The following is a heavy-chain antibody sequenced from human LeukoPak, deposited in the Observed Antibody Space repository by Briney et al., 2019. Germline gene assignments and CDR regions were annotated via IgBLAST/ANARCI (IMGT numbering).Heavy chain of an antibody. CDR1: GFTVSSNY. CDR3: ARLVNSYDYVWGSYRSGAFDI. D-gene: IGHD3-16*02. Sequence: GGSLRLSCAASGFTVSSNYMSWVRQAPGKGLEWVSVIYSGGSTYYADSVKGRFTISRDNSKNTLYLQMNSLRAEDTAVYYCARLVNSYDYVWGSYRSGAFDIWGQGTMVTVSS. J-gene: IGHJ3*02. CDR2: IYSGGST. V-gene: IGHV3-66*04.